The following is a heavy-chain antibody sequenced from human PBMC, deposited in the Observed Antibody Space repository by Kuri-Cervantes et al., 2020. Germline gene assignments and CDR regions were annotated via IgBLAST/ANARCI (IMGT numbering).Heavy chain of an antibody. CDR3: ARGVAARFWFDP. V-gene: IGHV4-59*12. J-gene: IGHJ5*02. Sequence: GSLRLSCSVSGGSISTYYWTWIRQPLGKGLEWIGFVYSSGTTTYNPSLKSRVTISVDTSKNQFSLKLSSVTAADTAVYYCARGVAARFWFDPWGQGTLVTVSS. CDR1: GGSISTYY. D-gene: IGHD6-6*01. CDR2: VYSSGTT.